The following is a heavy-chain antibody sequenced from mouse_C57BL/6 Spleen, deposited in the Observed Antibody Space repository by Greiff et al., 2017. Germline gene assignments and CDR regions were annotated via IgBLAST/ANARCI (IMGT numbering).Heavy chain of an antibody. CDR2: ISYDGSN. V-gene: IGHV3-6*01. CDR3: AREGGSGYSYAMDY. CDR1: GYSITSGYY. D-gene: IGHD3-2*02. J-gene: IGHJ4*01. Sequence: EVKLVESGPGLVKPSQSLSLTCSVTGYSITSGYYWNWIRQFPGNKLEWMGYISYDGSNNYNPSLNNRISITRDTSKNQFFLKLNSVTTEDTATYYCAREGGSGYSYAMDYWGQGTSVTVSS.